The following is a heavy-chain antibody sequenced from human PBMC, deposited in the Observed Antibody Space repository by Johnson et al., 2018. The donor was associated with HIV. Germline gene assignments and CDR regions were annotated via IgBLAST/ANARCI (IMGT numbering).Heavy chain of an antibody. Sequence: EVQLVESGGGLVQPGGSLRLSCAASGFTFSSYWMHWVRQAPGKGLVWVSRINSDGSSTSYADSVKGRFTISRDNAKNTLYLQMNSLRAGDTAVYYCARARDSWSSRWLSRDNAFDIWGQGTMVTVSS. CDR2: INSDGSST. J-gene: IGHJ3*02. V-gene: IGHV3-74*02. CDR3: ARARDSWSSRWLSRDNAFDI. D-gene: IGHD6-13*01. CDR1: GFTFSSYW.